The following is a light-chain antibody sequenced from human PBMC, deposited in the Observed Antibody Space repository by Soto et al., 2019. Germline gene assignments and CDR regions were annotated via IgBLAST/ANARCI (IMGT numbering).Light chain of an antibody. Sequence: EMVLTQSPGTLSLSPGESATLSCRASPSVGRNYLAWFQHKPDQAPRLLIYDASNRATGVTDRFSGSGSGTDFTLSVTRLEPEDVAVYYCQQYGNFPYTFGQGTKLEIK. CDR3: QQYGNFPYT. V-gene: IGKV3-20*01. J-gene: IGKJ2*01. CDR1: PSVGRNY. CDR2: DAS.